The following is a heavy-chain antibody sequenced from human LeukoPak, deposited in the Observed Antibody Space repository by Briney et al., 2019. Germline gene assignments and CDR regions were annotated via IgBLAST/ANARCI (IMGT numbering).Heavy chain of an antibody. CDR1: GFTFGDYA. CDR3: TRDADYYYDFSSGYSGWFHP. J-gene: IGHJ5*02. V-gene: IGHV3-49*05. D-gene: IGHD3-3*01. CDR2: IRSKAYGGTT. Sequence: NPGRALRLSCTASGFTFGDYAMSWFRQAPGKGLEWVGFIRSKAYGGTTEYAASVKGRFTISRDDSKSIAYLQMNSLKTEDTAVYYCTRDADYYYDFSSGYSGWFHPWVQGTLVTVSS.